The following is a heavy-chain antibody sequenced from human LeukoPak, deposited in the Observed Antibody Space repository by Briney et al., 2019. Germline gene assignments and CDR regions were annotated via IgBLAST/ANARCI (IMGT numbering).Heavy chain of an antibody. D-gene: IGHD6-6*01. CDR2: IIPIFGTA. Sequence: SVKVSCKASGGTFSSYAISWVRQAPGQGLEWMGGIIPIFGTANYAQKFQGRVTITADESTSTAYMELSSLRSEDTAEYYCAIRWYSSSSDDYWGQGTLVTVSS. CDR1: GGTFSSYA. CDR3: AIRWYSSSSDDY. V-gene: IGHV1-69*13. J-gene: IGHJ4*02.